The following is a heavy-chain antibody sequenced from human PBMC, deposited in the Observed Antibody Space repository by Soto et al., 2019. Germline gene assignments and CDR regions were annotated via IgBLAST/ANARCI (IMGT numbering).Heavy chain of an antibody. CDR3: ARALGYCSGGSCRGASDI. CDR1: GGSISSGGYS. V-gene: IGHV4-30-2*01. D-gene: IGHD2-15*01. CDR2: IYHSGST. J-gene: IGHJ3*02. Sequence: SETLSLTCAVSGGSISSGGYSWSWIRQPPGKGLEWIGYIYHSGSTYYNPSLKSRVTISVDRSKNQFSLKLSSVTAADTAVYYCARALGYCSGGSCRGASDIRGKGTMVTVSS.